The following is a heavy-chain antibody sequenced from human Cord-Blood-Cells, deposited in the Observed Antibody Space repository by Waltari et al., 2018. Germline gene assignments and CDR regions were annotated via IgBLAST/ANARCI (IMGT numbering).Heavy chain of an antibody. J-gene: IGHJ4*02. V-gene: IGHV4-59*01. CDR2: IYYSEST. CDR3: ARSVVPAAKIDY. CDR1: GGSISRYY. D-gene: IGHD2-2*01. Sequence: QVQLQESGPGLVKPSETLSLTCTVSGGSISRYYWSWIRQPPGKGLEWIGYIYYSESTNYNPSLKSRVTISVDTSKNQFSLKLSSVTAADTAVYYCARSVVPAAKIDYWGQGTLVTVSS.